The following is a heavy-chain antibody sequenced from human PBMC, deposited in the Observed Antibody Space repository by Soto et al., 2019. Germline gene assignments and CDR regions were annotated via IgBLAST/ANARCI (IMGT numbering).Heavy chain of an antibody. D-gene: IGHD6-13*01. J-gene: IGHJ4*02. CDR2: IYYSGST. CDR3: ARERRGRSRPEHRDY. CDR1: GCSISSGDYY. Sequence: QVQLQESGPGLVKPSQTLSLTCTVSGCSISSGDYYWSWIRQPPGKGLEWIGYIYYSGSTYYNPSLKSRVTISVDTAKNQCSLKRRYVTAADTAVYYCARERRGRSRPEHRDYWGQGTLVTVSS. V-gene: IGHV4-30-4*01.